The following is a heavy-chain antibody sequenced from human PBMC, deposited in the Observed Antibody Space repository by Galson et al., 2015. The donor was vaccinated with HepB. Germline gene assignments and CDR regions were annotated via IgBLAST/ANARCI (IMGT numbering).Heavy chain of an antibody. J-gene: IGHJ3*02. CDR2: ISYDGSNK. Sequence: SLRLSCAASGFTFSSYGMHWVRQAPGKGLEWVAVISYDGSNKYYADSVKGRFTIYRDNSKNTLYLQMNSLRAEDTAVYYCAKDVTVTTSWDAFDIWGQGTMVTVSS. CDR1: GFTFSSYG. V-gene: IGHV3-30*18. D-gene: IGHD4-17*01. CDR3: AKDVTVTTSWDAFDI.